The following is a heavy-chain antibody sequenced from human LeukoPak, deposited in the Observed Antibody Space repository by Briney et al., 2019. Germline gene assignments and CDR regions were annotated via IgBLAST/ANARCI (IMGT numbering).Heavy chain of an antibody. CDR2: ISSSSSYI. CDR3: ARRYCSSTSCYYFDY. Sequence: GGSLRLSCAASGFTFSSYSMNWVPQAPGKGLEGVSSISSSSSYIYYADSVKGRFTISRDNAKNSLYLQMSSLRAEDTAVYYCARRYCSSTSCYYFDYWGQGTLVTVSS. CDR1: GFTFSSYS. J-gene: IGHJ4*02. V-gene: IGHV3-21*01. D-gene: IGHD2-2*01.